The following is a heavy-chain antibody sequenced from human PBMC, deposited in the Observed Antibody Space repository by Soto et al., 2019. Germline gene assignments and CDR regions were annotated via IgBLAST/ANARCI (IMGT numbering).Heavy chain of an antibody. CDR2: INHSGST. CDR3: AREGPWGAYSSSWSNYYNGMDV. CDR1: GGSFSGYY. Sequence: PSETLSLTCAVYGGSFSGYYWSWIRQPPGKGLEWIGEINHSGSTNYNPSLKSRVTISVDTSKNQFSLKLSSVTAADTAVYYCAREGPWGAYSSSWSNYYNGMDVWGQGTTVTVSS. D-gene: IGHD6-13*01. V-gene: IGHV4-34*01. J-gene: IGHJ6*02.